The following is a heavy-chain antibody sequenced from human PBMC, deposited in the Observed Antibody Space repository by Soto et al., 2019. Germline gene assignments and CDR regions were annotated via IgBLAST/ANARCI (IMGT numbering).Heavy chain of an antibody. D-gene: IGHD2-2*01. CDR3: AREPVPAASWGYYYYYGMDV. Sequence: ASVKVCGEASGYTFTGYYIHWVRQAPGQGLEWMGWINPNSGGTNYAQKFQGRVTMTRDTSISTAYMELSRLRSDDTAVYYCAREPVPAASWGYYYYYGMDVWGQGTTVTVSS. CDR1: GYTFTGYY. J-gene: IGHJ6*02. CDR2: INPNSGGT. V-gene: IGHV1-2*02.